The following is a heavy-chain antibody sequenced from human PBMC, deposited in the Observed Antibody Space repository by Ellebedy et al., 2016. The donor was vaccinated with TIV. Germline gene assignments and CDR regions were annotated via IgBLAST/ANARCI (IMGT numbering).Heavy chain of an antibody. D-gene: IGHD1-26*01. CDR1: GFTFSNYN. CDR3: AEIVGATSFDY. Sequence: GGSLRLSCATSGFTFSNYNMNWVRQAPGKGLEWVSSISSSSSYIYYADSVKGRFTISRDNAKNSLYLQMNSLRAEDTAVYYCAEIVGATSFDYWGQGTTVTVSS. CDR2: ISSSSSYI. V-gene: IGHV3-21*01. J-gene: IGHJ4*03.